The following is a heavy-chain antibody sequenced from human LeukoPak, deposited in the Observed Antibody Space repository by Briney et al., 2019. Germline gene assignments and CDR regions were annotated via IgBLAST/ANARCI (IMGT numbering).Heavy chain of an antibody. J-gene: IGHJ6*02. V-gene: IGHV4-59*01. CDR3: ARVSQLWLDGMDV. CDR2: IYYSGST. Sequence: PSETLSLTCTVSGGSISSYYWSWIRQPPGKGLEWIGYIYYSGSTNYSPSLKSRVTISVDTSKNQFSLKLSSVTAADTAVYYCARVSQLWLDGMDVWGQGTTVTVSS. D-gene: IGHD5-18*01. CDR1: GGSISSYY.